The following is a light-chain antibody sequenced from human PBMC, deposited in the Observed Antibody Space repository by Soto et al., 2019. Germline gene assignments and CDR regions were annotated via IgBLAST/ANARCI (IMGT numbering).Light chain of an antibody. J-gene: IGLJ2*01. V-gene: IGLV2-14*01. CDR2: EVS. CDR3: SSYTSSATLI. CDR1: SSDIGVYHY. Sequence: QSALAQPASVSGSPGQSITISCTGTSSDIGVYHYVSWFQQHPGKAPKLIIYEVSYRPSGISNHFSGSQSGNTASLTISGLQAEDEADYYCSSYTSSATLIFGGGTKLTVL.